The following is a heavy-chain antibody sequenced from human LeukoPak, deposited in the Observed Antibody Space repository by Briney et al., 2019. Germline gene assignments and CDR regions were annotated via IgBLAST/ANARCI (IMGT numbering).Heavy chain of an antibody. Sequence: PGGSLRLSCAASGFTFSSYGMHWVRQAPGKGLEWMAVISYDGSNKYYADSVKGRFAISRDNSKNTLYLQMNSLRAEDTAVYYCAKTTGPNYFDYWGQGTLVTVSS. CDR2: ISYDGSNK. J-gene: IGHJ4*02. V-gene: IGHV3-30*18. CDR1: GFTFSSYG. D-gene: IGHD1-1*01. CDR3: AKTTGPNYFDY.